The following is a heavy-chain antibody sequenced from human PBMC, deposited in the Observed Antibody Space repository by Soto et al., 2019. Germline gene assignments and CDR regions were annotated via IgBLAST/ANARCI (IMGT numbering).Heavy chain of an antibody. D-gene: IGHD3-3*01. V-gene: IGHV4-59*12. CDR1: GGSISSYY. CDR2: IYYSGST. J-gene: IGHJ6*03. Sequence: TSETLSLTCTVSGGSISSYYWSWIRQPPGKGLEWIGYIYYSGSTNYNPSLKSRVTISVDTSKNQFSLKLSSVTAADTAVYYCAREARDSTIFGVVSGGDYYYYYMDVWGKGTTVTVSS. CDR3: AREARDSTIFGVVSGGDYYYYYMDV.